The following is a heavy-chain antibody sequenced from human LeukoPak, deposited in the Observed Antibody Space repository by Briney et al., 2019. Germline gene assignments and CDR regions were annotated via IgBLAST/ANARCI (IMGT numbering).Heavy chain of an antibody. V-gene: IGHV3-23*01. D-gene: IGHD2/OR15-2a*01. Sequence: GGSLRLSCAASGFTFSSSAMSWVRQARGKGLEWVSALTTSGSNTFYADSVRGRFTISRDNSKNTLYLQMNSLRAEDTAVYYCAKRLESGADYYDYWGQGTLVTVSS. J-gene: IGHJ4*02. CDR3: AKRLESGADYYDY. CDR2: LTTSGSNT. CDR1: GFTFSSSA.